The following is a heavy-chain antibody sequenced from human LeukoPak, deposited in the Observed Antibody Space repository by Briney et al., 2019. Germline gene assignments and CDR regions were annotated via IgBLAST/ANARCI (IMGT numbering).Heavy chain of an antibody. V-gene: IGHV1-69*05. D-gene: IGHD3-16*02. CDR2: IIPIFGTA. J-gene: IGHJ4*02. CDR3: ARGYDYVWGSYRSILASRYKFDY. Sequence: GASVKVTCKASGGTFSSYAISWVRQAPGQGLEWMGRIIPIFGTANYAQKFQGRVTITTDESTSTAYMELSSLRSEDTAVYYCARGYDYVWGSYRSILASRYKFDYWGQGTLVTVSS. CDR1: GGTFSSYA.